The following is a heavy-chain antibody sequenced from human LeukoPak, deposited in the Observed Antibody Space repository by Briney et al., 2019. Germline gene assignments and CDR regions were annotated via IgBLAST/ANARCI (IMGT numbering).Heavy chain of an antibody. V-gene: IGHV1-46*01. CDR2: INPSGGST. CDR3: ASETSRGMDV. CDR1: GYTFTSYY. D-gene: IGHD1-7*01. J-gene: IGHJ6*04. Sequence: ASVKVSCKASGYTFTSYYMHWVRQAPGQGLEWMGIINPSGGSTSYAQKFQGRVTMTRDTSTSTVYTELSSLRSEDTAVYYCASETSRGMDVWGKGTTVTVSS.